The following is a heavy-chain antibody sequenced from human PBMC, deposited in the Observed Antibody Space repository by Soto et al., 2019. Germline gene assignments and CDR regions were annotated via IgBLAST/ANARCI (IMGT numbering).Heavy chain of an antibody. CDR2: ISAYNGNT. CDR3: ATLGHYYGSDDPRYSYWYFDL. CDR1: GYTFTNYG. V-gene: IGHV1-18*01. D-gene: IGHD3-10*01. Sequence: QVQLVQSGAEVKKPGASVKVSCKASGYTFTNYGISWVRQAPGQGLEWMGWISAYNGNTNYAQKLQGRVTMTTDTSTSTAYMELRSLRSDDTAVYYCATLGHYYGSDDPRYSYWYFDLWGRGTLVTVSS. J-gene: IGHJ2*01.